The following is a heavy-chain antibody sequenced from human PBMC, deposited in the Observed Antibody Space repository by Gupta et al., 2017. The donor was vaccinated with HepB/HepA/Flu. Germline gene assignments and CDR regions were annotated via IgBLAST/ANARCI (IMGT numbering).Heavy chain of an antibody. D-gene: IGHD1-1*01. CDR1: GFTFSSYG. CDR3: AKDRGWGERVGFHYYYYGMDV. CDR2: ISYDGSNK. Sequence: QVQLVESGGGVVQPGRSLRLSCAASGFTFSSYGMHWVRQAPGKGLEWVAVISYDGSNKYYADSVKGRFTISRDNPKSTLYLQMNSLRAEDTAVYYCAKDRGWGERVGFHYYYYGMDVWGQGTTVTVSS. V-gene: IGHV3-30*18. J-gene: IGHJ6*02.